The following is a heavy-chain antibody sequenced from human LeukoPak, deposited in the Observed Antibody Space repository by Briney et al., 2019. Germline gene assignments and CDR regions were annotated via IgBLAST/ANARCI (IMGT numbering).Heavy chain of an antibody. Sequence: PGGSLRLSCAASGFTFTNHWMSWVRQAPGKGLEWVAVISTDGNKKYYAEYVKGRITLSRDNSKNMLYLQMDSLRPEDTAVYYCAKDLTGYSSGNDAFDIWGQGTMVTVSS. D-gene: IGHD6-19*01. V-gene: IGHV3-30*18. CDR3: AKDLTGYSSGNDAFDI. CDR2: ISTDGNKK. J-gene: IGHJ3*02. CDR1: GFTFTNHW.